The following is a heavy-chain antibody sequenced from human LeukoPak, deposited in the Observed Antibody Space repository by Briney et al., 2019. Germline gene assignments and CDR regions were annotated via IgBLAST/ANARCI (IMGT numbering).Heavy chain of an antibody. D-gene: IGHD3-16*01. J-gene: IGHJ4*02. CDR2: ISYDGSNK. V-gene: IGHV3-30*18. CDR1: GFTFSSYG. CDR3: AKAQIMNTFGGSSKGIDY. Sequence: GRSLRLSCAASGFTFSSYGMHWVRQAPGKGLEWVAVISYDGSNKYYADSVKGRFTISRDNSKNTLYLQMNSLRAEDTAVYYCAKAQIMNTFGGSSKGIDYWGQGTLVTVSS.